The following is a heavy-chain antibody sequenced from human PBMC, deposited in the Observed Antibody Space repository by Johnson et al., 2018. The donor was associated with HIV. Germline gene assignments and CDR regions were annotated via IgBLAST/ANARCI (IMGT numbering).Heavy chain of an antibody. CDR3: AKASGNGYYVDAFDI. D-gene: IGHD3-3*01. Sequence: VQLVESGGGLVQPGGSLRLSCAGSGFTVSTFYMPWVRQGPGQGLAWVSVIDSGGATKYADSVTGRFPISRDNPKNTLYMQMNSLRAEDTAVYYCAKASGNGYYVDAFDIWGQGTRVTVSS. CDR2: IDSGGAT. V-gene: IGHV3-66*02. J-gene: IGHJ3*02. CDR1: GFTVSTFY.